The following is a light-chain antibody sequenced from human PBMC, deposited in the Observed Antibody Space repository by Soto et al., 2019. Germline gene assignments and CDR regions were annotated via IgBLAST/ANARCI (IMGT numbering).Light chain of an antibody. J-gene: IGKJ1*01. CDR2: DAS. CDR1: QSVSSH. CDR3: QQYGSS. Sequence: IVLTQSADSLYLCPGDGDNLXCRASQSVSSHFAWCQQRPGQAPRLLIYDASNSTDWGVGSGTDFTLTSSRLEPDDFAVYYCQQYGSSFGQGTKV. V-gene: IGKV3-20*01.